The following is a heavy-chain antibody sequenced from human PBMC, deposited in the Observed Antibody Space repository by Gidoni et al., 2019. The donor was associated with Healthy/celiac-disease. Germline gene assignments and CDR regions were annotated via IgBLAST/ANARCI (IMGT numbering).Heavy chain of an antibody. D-gene: IGHD3-22*01. J-gene: IGHJ4*02. CDR1: GFTFSSYA. CDR3: AKVEGNYYDSSGYYNY. CDR2: ISGSGGST. Sequence: EVQLVESGGGLVQPGGSLRLSCAASGFTFSSYAMRWVRQAPGQGLEWVSAISGSGGSTYYADSGKGRFTISRDNSKNTLYLQMNSLRAEDTAVYYCAKVEGNYYDSSGYYNYWGQGTLVTVFS. V-gene: IGHV3-23*04.